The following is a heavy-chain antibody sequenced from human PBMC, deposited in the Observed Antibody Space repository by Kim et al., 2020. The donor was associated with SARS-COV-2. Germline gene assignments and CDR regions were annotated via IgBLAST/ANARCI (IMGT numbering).Heavy chain of an antibody. J-gene: IGHJ4*02. V-gene: IGHV1-46*01. CDR2: ISPTGDST. Sequence: ASVKVSCKASGYTFTSHYMHWMRQAPGQGLEWMGAISPTGDSTNYAQEFQGRVTMTRDTSTSTLYMELSSLRSEDTDVYYCAREIIAGGKAFDYWDQGTLVTVSS. CDR1: GYTFTSHY. D-gene: IGHD6-13*01. CDR3: AREIIAGGKAFDY.